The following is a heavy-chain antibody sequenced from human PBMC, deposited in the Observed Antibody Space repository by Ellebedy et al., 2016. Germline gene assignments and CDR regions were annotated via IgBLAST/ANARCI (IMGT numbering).Heavy chain of an antibody. V-gene: IGHV1-69*04. Sequence: SVKVSCXASGGTFSSYAISWVRQAPGQGLEWMGRIIPILGIANYAQKFQGRVTITADKSTSTAYMELSSLRSEDTAVYYCARDVGFGSSAKYKGDYWGQGTLVTVSS. J-gene: IGHJ4*02. CDR2: IIPILGIA. CDR1: GGTFSSYA. CDR3: ARDVGFGSSAKYKGDY. D-gene: IGHD6-13*01.